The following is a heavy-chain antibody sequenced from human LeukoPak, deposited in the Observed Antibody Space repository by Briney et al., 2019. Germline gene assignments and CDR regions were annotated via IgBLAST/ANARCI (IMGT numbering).Heavy chain of an antibody. CDR1: GGSFSGYY. CDR3: ARGLLGQQLVRWTAHSKKNWFDP. CDR2: INHSGST. D-gene: IGHD6-13*01. J-gene: IGHJ5*02. Sequence: SETLSLTXAVYGGSFSGYYWSWIRQPPGKGLEWIGEINHSGSTNYNPSLKSRVTISVDTSKNQFSLKLSSVTAADTAVYYCARGLLGQQLVRWTAHSKKNWFDPWGQGTLVTVSS. V-gene: IGHV4-34*01.